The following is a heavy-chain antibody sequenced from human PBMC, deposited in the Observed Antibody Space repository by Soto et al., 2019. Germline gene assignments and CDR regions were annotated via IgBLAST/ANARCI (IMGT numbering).Heavy chain of an antibody. D-gene: IGHD6-25*01. V-gene: IGHV1-2*02. CDR3: ARDWRLQAAYYFDY. CDR2: INPNSGGT. CDR1: GDRLTGCH. J-gene: IGHJ4*02. Sequence: GASVEVSWKASGDRLTGCHMRWVRQETGQGLEWMGWINPNSGGTNYAQKFQGRVTMTRDTSISTAYMELSRLRSDDTAVYYCARDWRLQAAYYFDYWGQATRVTGSS.